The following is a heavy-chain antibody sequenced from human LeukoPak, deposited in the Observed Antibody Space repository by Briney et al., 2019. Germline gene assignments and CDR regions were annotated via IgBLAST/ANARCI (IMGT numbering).Heavy chain of an antibody. CDR2: ISYDGSNK. CDR1: GFTFSSYA. J-gene: IGHJ4*02. V-gene: IGHV3-30-3*01. D-gene: IGHD3-22*01. Sequence: GGSLRLSCAASGFTFSSYAMHRVRQAPGKGLEWVAVISYDGSNKYYADSVKGRFTISRDNSKNTLYLQMNSLRAEDTAVYYCARGSYYDSSGYYNWGQGTLVTVSS. CDR3: ARGSYYDSSGYYN.